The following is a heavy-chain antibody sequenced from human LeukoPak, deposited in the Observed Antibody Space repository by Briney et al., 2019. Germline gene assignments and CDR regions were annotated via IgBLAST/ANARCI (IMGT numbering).Heavy chain of an antibody. CDR1: GFTFTSYW. Sequence: PGGSLRLSCAASGFTFTSYWMTWVRQAPGKGLERVADIKKDGSEKYYVDSVKGRFTISRDNAKNSLYLQMNSLRAEDAAVYFCAKAPVTSCRGAYCYPFDSWGQGTLVTVSS. CDR2: IKKDGSEK. J-gene: IGHJ4*02. V-gene: IGHV3-7*03. D-gene: IGHD2-21*01. CDR3: AKAPVTSCRGAYCYPFDS.